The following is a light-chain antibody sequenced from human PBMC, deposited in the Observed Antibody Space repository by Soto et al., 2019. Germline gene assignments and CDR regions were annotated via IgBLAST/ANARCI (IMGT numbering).Light chain of an antibody. CDR3: RSYTRSSTLVV. CDR1: SSDVGGYNY. V-gene: IGLV2-14*01. J-gene: IGLJ2*01. CDR2: DVS. Sequence: QSALTQPASVSGSPGQSITISCTGTSSDVGGYNYVSWCQQHPGKAPKLMIYDVSNRPSGVSNRFSGSKSGNTASLTISGLQAEDEADYYCRSYTRSSTLVVFGGGTKLTVL.